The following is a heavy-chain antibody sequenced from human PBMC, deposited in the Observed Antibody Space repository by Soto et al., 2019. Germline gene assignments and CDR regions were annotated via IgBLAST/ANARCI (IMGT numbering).Heavy chain of an antibody. CDR2: ISAYNGDT. V-gene: IGHV1-18*01. J-gene: IGHJ6*03. D-gene: IGHD6-19*01. CDR3: ARDRGVAPPVAGNTHYYYYMDV. CDR1: GYSFTNYG. Sequence: QDQLVQSGGEVKKPGASVKVSCKASGYSFTNYGITWVRQAPGQGYEWMGWISAYNGDTNYAQKLQGSVTMTTDASTSTAYLELRGLRSDDTAVYYCARDRGVAPPVAGNTHYYYYMDVWGKGTPVTVSS.